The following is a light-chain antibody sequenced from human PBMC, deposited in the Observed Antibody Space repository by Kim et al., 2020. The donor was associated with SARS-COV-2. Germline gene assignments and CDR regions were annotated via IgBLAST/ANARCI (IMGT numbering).Light chain of an antibody. CDR3: QSYDSSLSAWV. CDR2: GNS. CDR1: SSNIGAGYD. Sequence: QSVLTQPPSVSGAPGQRVTISCTGSSSNIGAGYDVHWYQQLPGTAPKLLIYGNSNRPSGVPDRFSVSKSGTSASLAITGLQAEDEADYYCQSYDSSLSAWVFGGGTQLTVL. V-gene: IGLV1-40*01. J-gene: IGLJ3*02.